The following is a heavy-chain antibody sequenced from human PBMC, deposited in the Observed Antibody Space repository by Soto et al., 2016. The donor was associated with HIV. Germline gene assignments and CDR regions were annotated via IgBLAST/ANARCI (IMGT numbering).Heavy chain of an antibody. Sequence: QVQLVQSGAEVKKPGSSVKVSCKASGGTFSSYAISWVRQAPGRGLGWMGGIIPIFGTANYAQKFQGRVTITADESTSTVYMELSSLRSEDTAVYYCARDPNGWDWGLRGFDIWGQGTMVTVSS. CDR3: ARDPNGWDWGLRGFDI. D-gene: IGHD3-16*01. CDR1: GGTFSSYA. J-gene: IGHJ3*02. CDR2: IIPIFGTA. V-gene: IGHV1-69*13.